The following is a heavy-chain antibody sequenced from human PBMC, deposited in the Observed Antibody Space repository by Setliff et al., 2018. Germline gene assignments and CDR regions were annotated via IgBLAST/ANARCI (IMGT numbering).Heavy chain of an antibody. Sequence: SVKVSCKASGGTFSSYAISWVRQAPGQGLEWMGGIIPIFGTANYAQKFQGRVTITTDESTSTANMELSSLRSEDTAVYYCARAGTTIFGVVTSPNYGMDVWGQGTTVTVSS. CDR1: GGTFSSYA. CDR3: ARAGTTIFGVVTSPNYGMDV. J-gene: IGHJ6*02. CDR2: IIPIFGTA. V-gene: IGHV1-69*05. D-gene: IGHD3-3*01.